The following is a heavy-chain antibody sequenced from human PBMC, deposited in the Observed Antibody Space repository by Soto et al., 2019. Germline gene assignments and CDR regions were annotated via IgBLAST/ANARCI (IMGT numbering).Heavy chain of an antibody. J-gene: IGHJ5*02. CDR2: IYWDDDK. D-gene: IGHD1-20*01. V-gene: IGHV2-5*02. Sequence: QITLKESGPTLVKPTQTLTLTCTFSGFSLNTNGAGVGWIRQPPGKALEWLALIYWDDDKRYSPSLKSRLTLDKDASKNQVILTRTNMDPVDTATYYCAHRDPQCRNNWNGGWFDPWGQGTLVTVSS. CDR3: AHRDPQCRNNWNGGWFDP. CDR1: GFSLNTNGAG.